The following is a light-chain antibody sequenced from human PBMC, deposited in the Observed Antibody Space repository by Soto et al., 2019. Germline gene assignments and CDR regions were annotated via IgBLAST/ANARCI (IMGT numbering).Light chain of an antibody. Sequence: DIQMTQSPSTLSASVGDRVTITCRASQSISSWLAWYQQKPGKAPKVLMYKASKLESGVPSRFSGSGSGTEFTLTISSLQPDDFATYYCQQYKSYSRTFGQGTKVDIK. CDR2: KAS. V-gene: IGKV1-5*03. CDR3: QQYKSYSRT. CDR1: QSISSW. J-gene: IGKJ1*01.